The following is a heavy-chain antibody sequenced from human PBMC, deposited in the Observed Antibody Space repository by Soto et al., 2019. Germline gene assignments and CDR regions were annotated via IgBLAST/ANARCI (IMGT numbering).Heavy chain of an antibody. J-gene: IGHJ6*03. Sequence: QVQLEQSGPEVKKPGASVKVSCKTSGYSFIDYGVGWVRQVPGQGLEWLGWISAYDGDTKFEEKVQDRGTMTTDTSTATAFMELRSLTSDDTAVYYCARAGRAFRTSHYYFFYMDVWGKGTTVTVSS. CDR3: ARAGRAFRTSHYYFFYMDV. CDR2: ISAYDGDT. CDR1: GYSFIDYG. D-gene: IGHD1-1*01. V-gene: IGHV1-18*01.